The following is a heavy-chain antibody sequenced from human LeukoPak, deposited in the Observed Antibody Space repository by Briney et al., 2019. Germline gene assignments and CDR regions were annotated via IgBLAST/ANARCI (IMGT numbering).Heavy chain of an antibody. V-gene: IGHV3-23*01. CDR1: GFTFSNHA. CDR3: AKDRDIVVVPAATIDY. J-gene: IGHJ4*02. D-gene: IGHD2-2*01. Sequence: GGSLRLSCAASGFTFSNHAMSWVRQAPGKGLEWVSTVSGSGGSTNYADSVKGRFTISRDNSKNTLYLQMNSLRAEDTAVYYCAKDRDIVVVPAATIDYWGQGTLVTVSS. CDR2: VSGSGGST.